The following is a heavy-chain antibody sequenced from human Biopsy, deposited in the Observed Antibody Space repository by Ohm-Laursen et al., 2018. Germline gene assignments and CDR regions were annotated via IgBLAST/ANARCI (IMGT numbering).Heavy chain of an antibody. CDR3: ARDYDTSGYYYVS. CDR2: LFYRGST. D-gene: IGHD3-22*01. Sequence: GTLSLTCNVSGGDINNYYWSWIRQPAGKGLEWIGSLFYRGSTHYKPSLKSRVNISVDTAKNQFSLKLNSVTAADTAVYYCARDYDTSGYYYVSWGQGTLVTVSS. V-gene: IGHV4-59*05. CDR1: GGDINNYY. J-gene: IGHJ5*02.